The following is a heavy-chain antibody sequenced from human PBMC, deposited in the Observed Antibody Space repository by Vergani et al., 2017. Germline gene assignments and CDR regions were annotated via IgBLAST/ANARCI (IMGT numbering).Heavy chain of an antibody. Sequence: QVQLQESGPGLVKPSESLSLTCTVSGGSISSYYWSWIRQPPGKGLEWIGYIYHSGSTNYNLSLKSRVTISVDTSKKQFSLKLSSVTAADTAVYYCARNYLHDAGEVAHLYGMDVWGQGATVTVSS. CDR3: ARNYLHDAGEVAHLYGMDV. CDR2: IYHSGST. V-gene: IGHV4-59*01. D-gene: IGHD5-12*01. J-gene: IGHJ6*02. CDR1: GGSISSYY.